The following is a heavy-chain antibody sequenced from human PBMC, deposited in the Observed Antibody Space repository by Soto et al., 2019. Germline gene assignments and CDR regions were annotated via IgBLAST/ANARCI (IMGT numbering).Heavy chain of an antibody. J-gene: IGHJ4*02. D-gene: IGHD4-17*01. Sequence: QITLKESGPTLVKPTQTLTLTCTFSGFSLSTSGVGVGWIRQPPGKALEWLALIYWDDDKRYSPSLKSRLTITKDTSKNQVVLTMTNMDPVDTATYYCAHRWGPRTQSGDDYLDDWGQGTLVTVSS. CDR3: AHRWGPRTQSGDDYLDD. CDR2: IYWDDDK. V-gene: IGHV2-5*02. CDR1: GFSLSTSGVG.